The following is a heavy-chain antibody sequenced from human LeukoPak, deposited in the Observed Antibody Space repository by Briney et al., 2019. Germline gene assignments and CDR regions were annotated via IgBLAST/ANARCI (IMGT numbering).Heavy chain of an antibody. J-gene: IGHJ4*01. V-gene: IGHV4-39*01. Sequence: SETLSLTCAVSGGSIRESGYYWGWIRQPPGKGLEWIGRIFYSGNTYYNPSLNSRVSMSVDTSQNQFSLKLNSVNAADTAVYFCVRYSSGWPFDYWGRGSLVTVSS. CDR1: GGSIRESGYY. CDR3: VRYSSGWPFDY. CDR2: IFYSGNT. D-gene: IGHD6-19*01.